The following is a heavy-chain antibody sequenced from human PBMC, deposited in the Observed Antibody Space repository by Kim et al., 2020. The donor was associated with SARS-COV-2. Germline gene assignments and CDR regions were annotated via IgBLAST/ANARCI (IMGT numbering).Heavy chain of an antibody. CDR2: ISSRSNI. CDR1: GFTFSSYN. Sequence: GGSLRLSCAASGFTFSSYNMNWVRQAPGKGLEWVSCISSRSNIYYADSMKGRFTISRDNAKNSLYLQMNSLRVDDTAIYYCARGYCSGGSCNLPDAFDIWGQGTMSPSLQ. J-gene: IGHJ3*02. V-gene: IGHV3-21*03. D-gene: IGHD2-15*01. CDR3: ARGYCSGGSCNLPDAFDI.